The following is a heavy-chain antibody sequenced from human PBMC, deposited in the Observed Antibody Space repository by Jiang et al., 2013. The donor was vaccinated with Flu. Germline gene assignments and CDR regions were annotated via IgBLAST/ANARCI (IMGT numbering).Heavy chain of an antibody. V-gene: IGHV1-18*01. D-gene: IGHD3-22*01. CDR2: ISAYNGNT. Sequence: SVKVSCKASGYTFTSYGISWVRQAPGQGLEWMGWISAYNGNTNYAQKLQGRVTMTTDTSTSTAYMELRSLRSDDTAVYYCAREGFEYYYDSSGNFDYWGQGTLVTVSS. CDR3: AREGFEYYYDSSGNFDY. CDR1: GYTFTSYG. J-gene: IGHJ4*02.